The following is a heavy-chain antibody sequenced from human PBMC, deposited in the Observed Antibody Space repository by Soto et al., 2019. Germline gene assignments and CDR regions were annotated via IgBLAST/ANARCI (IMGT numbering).Heavy chain of an antibody. V-gene: IGHV3-7*05. CDR1: GFTFSSYW. D-gene: IGHD3-3*01. CDR2: IKQDGSEK. CDR3: ARAWDGFLEDKYYFDY. Sequence: GGSLRLSCAASGFTFSSYWMSWVRQAPGKGLEWVAIIKQDGSEKYYVDSVKGRFTISRDNAKNSLYLQMNSLRAEDTAVYYCARAWDGFLEDKYYFDYWGQGTLVTVSS. J-gene: IGHJ4*02.